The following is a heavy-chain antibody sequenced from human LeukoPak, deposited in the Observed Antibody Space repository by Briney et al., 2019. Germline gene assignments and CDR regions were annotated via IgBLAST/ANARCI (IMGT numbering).Heavy chain of an antibody. Sequence: ASVKVSCKVSGYTLTELSMHWVRQAPGKGHEWMGGFDPEDGETIYAQKFQGRVTMTEDTSTDTAYMELSSLRSEDTAVYYCATGPPYYYEGDYWGQGTLVTVSS. CDR3: ATGPPYYYEGDY. J-gene: IGHJ4*02. CDR2: FDPEDGET. CDR1: GYTLTELS. D-gene: IGHD3-22*01. V-gene: IGHV1-24*01.